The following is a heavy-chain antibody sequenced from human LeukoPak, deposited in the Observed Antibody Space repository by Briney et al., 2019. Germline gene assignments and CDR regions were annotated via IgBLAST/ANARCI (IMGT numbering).Heavy chain of an antibody. CDR1: GFTFSSYS. D-gene: IGHD1-26*01. V-gene: IGHV3-48*02. CDR3: ARDRANSGSYYWDY. CDR2: ISSSSSTI. Sequence: GGSLRLSCAASGFTFSSYSMDWVRQAPGKGLEWVSYISSSSSTIYYADSVKGRFTISRDNAKNSLYLQMNSLRDEDTAVYYCARDRANSGSYYWDYWGQGTLVTVSS. J-gene: IGHJ4*02.